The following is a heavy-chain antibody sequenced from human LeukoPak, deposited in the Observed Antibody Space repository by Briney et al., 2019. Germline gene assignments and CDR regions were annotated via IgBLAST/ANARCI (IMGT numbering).Heavy chain of an antibody. Sequence: GGSLRLSCAASAFTFDDYGMSWVRQAPGKGLEWVSGINWNGGSTGYADSVKGRFTISRDNAKNSLYLQMNSLRAEDTALYYCARDLSPVATIVYYFDYWGQGTLVTVSS. J-gene: IGHJ4*02. CDR3: ARDLSPVATIVYYFDY. V-gene: IGHV3-20*04. CDR1: AFTFDDYG. D-gene: IGHD5-12*01. CDR2: INWNGGST.